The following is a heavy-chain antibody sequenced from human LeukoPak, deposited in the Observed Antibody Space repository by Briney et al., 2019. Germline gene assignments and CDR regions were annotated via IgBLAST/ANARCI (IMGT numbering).Heavy chain of an antibody. CDR1: GFTFSSYA. V-gene: IGHV3-23*01. CDR2: ISGSAIST. J-gene: IGHJ4*02. CDR3: ARNVGWFRFDY. Sequence: GGSLRLSCAASGFTFSSYAMSWIRQAPGKGLEWVSTISGSAISTYYADSVKGRFTISRDNSRNTLYLQMNSLRAEDTAVYYCARNVGWFRFDYWGQGTLVTVSS. D-gene: IGHD2-15*01.